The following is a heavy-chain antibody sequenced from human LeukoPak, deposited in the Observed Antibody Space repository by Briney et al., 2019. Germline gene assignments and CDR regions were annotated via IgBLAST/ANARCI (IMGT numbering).Heavy chain of an antibody. J-gene: IGHJ6*02. V-gene: IGHV3-21*01. CDR3: ARCVVVPAAMGGSRPDYYGMDV. CDR1: GFTFSSYS. CDR2: ISSSSSYI. D-gene: IGHD2-2*01. Sequence: GGSLRLSCAASGFTFSSYSMNWVRQAPGKGLEWVSSISSSSSYIYYADSVKGRFTISRDNAKNSLYPQMNSLRAEDTAVYYCARCVVVPAAMGGSRPDYYGMDVWGQGTTVTVSS.